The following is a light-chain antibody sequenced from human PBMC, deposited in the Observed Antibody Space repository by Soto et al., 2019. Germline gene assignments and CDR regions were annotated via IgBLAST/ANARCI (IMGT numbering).Light chain of an antibody. CDR1: QSVLYSSNNKNY. V-gene: IGKV4-1*01. CDR2: WAS. J-gene: IGKJ2*01. CDR3: QQYYTTPYT. Sequence: DIVMTQSPDSLAVSLGERATINYKSSQSVLYSSNNKNYLAWYQQKPGQPPNLLIYWASTRESGVPDRFSGSGSGTDFTLTISSLQAEDVAVYYCQQYYTTPYTFGQGTKLDIK.